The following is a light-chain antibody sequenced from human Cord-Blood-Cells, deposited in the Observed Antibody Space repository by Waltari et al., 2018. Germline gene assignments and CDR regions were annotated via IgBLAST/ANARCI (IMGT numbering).Light chain of an antibody. CDR2: GKN. CDR3: NSRDSRGNVV. CDR1: SLRSYY. J-gene: IGLJ2*01. V-gene: IGLV3-19*01. Sequence: SSELTQDPAVSVALGQTVRITCQGDSLRSYYASWYQQKPGQDPVLVIYGKNNRPSGIPDRFSGSSSGNTASLTITGAQAEDEADYYCNSRDSRGNVVFGGGTKLTV.